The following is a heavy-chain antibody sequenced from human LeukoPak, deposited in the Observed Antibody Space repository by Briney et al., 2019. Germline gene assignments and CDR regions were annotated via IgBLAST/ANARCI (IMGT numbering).Heavy chain of an antibody. CDR2: IYHSGST. CDR1: NYSISSGYY. CDR3: ARQADYYYYMDV. Sequence: SETLSLTCTVSNYSISSGYYWGWIRQPPGKGLEWIGSIYHSGSTYYNPSLKSRVAISVDTSKNQFSLKLSSVTAADTAVYYCARQADYYYYMDVWGKGTTVTISS. J-gene: IGHJ6*03. V-gene: IGHV4-38-2*02.